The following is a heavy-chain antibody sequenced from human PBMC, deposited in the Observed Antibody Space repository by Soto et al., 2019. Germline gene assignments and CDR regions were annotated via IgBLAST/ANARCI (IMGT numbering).Heavy chain of an antibody. CDR1: GFIFSSYA. Sequence: GGSLRLSCAASGFIFSSYAMSWVRQAPGKGLGWVSAISGGGDSTYYADSVKGRFTISRDNSKNTLYLQMNSLRADDTAVYYCAKEQAAGAYYYYYGLDVWGLGTTVTVSS. V-gene: IGHV3-23*01. CDR3: AKEQAAGAYYYYYGLDV. D-gene: IGHD6-13*01. J-gene: IGHJ6*02. CDR2: ISGGGDST.